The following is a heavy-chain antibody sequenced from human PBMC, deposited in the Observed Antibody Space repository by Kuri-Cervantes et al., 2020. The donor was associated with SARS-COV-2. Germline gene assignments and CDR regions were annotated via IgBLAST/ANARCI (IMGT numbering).Heavy chain of an antibody. Sequence: GGSLRLSCAASGFTVSSNYMSWVRQAPGKGLEWVSVIYSGGSSTYYADSVKGRFTISRDNSKNTLYLQMNSLRAEDTAVYYCAKDSYSSGWYWFDPWGQGTLVTVSS. J-gene: IGHJ5*02. CDR2: IYSGGSST. V-gene: IGHV3-23*03. CDR1: GFTVSSNY. CDR3: AKDSYSSGWYWFDP. D-gene: IGHD6-19*01.